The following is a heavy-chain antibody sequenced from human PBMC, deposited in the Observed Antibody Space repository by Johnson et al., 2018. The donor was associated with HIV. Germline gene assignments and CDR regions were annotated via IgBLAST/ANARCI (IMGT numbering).Heavy chain of an antibody. CDR3: ARNSHSSNWYEWEAFDI. J-gene: IGHJ3*02. Sequence: QVQLVESGGGVVQPGRSLRLSCVASGFTFSNYGMHWVRQAPGKGLEWVSVIYSGGSTYYADSVKGRFTISRDISKNTLYLQMNSLRAEDTAVYYCARNSHSSNWYEWEAFDIWCQVTMVTFSS. D-gene: IGHD6-13*01. CDR1: GFTFSNYG. CDR2: IYSGGST. V-gene: IGHV3-NL1*01.